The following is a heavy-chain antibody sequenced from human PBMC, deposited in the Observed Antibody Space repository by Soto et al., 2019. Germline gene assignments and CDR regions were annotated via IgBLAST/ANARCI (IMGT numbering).Heavy chain of an antibody. D-gene: IGHD2-8*02. Sequence: PGGSLRLSCAASGFTFNYYAMHWVRQAPGQGLEWVALISYSGSNKYYADSVKGRFTISRDNSENTLYLQMNSLGVEDTAVYYCARTPETGGFYHYFDYWGQGTLVTVS. CDR3: ARTPETGGFYHYFDY. CDR2: ISYSGSNK. CDR1: GFTFNYYA. V-gene: IGHV3-30-3*01. J-gene: IGHJ4*02.